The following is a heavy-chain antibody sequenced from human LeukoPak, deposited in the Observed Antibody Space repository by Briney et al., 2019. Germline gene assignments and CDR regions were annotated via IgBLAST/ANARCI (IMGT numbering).Heavy chain of an antibody. CDR1: GFTFSSDW. D-gene: IGHD4-23*01. CDR2: ISGDGSSK. CDR3: ARVNYGGNFDY. V-gene: IGHV3-74*01. J-gene: IGHJ4*02. Sequence: GGSLRLSCAASGFTFSSDWMHWVRHAPGKGLVWVSRISGDGSSKTYADSVKGRFTISRDNAKNTLYLQMNSLRAEDTAVYYCARVNYGGNFDYWGQGTLVTASS.